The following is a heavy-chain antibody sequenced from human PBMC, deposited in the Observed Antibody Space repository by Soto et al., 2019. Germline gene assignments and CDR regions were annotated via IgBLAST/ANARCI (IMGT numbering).Heavy chain of an antibody. CDR3: TRGGGGGLDY. Sequence: EVPLVESGGGLVQPGGSLRLSCAASGFTFGNYWMHWVRQAPGKGLVWVSHINTDGSTTTYADSVKGRFTISRDNAKKTLYLQMTLLRAEDPAVYYCTRGGGGGLDYWGQGTLVTVSS. CDR2: INTDGSTT. D-gene: IGHD2-15*01. CDR1: GFTFGNYW. J-gene: IGHJ4*02. V-gene: IGHV3-74*01.